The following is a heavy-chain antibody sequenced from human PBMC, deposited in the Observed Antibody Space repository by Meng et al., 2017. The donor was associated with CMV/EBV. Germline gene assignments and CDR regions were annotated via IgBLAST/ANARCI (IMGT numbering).Heavy chain of an antibody. Sequence: EVHLVASGGGLVQPGGSLRRSCAASGFNVRDKYMSWVRQAPGKGLEWVCIIYRGDNTYYIDSVKDRFTVSRDNSKNTMYLQMNSLRVEDTAVYYCTGDSVSNPNLDYWGQGTLVTVSS. CDR1: GFNVRDKY. V-gene: IGHV3-66*01. CDR3: TGDSVSNPNLDY. J-gene: IGHJ4*02. CDR2: IYRGDNT. D-gene: IGHD3-10*01.